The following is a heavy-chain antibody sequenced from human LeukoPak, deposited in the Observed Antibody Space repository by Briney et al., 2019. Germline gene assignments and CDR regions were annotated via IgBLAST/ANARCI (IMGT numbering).Heavy chain of an antibody. V-gene: IGHV3-23*01. CDR1: GLTFSSYA. CDR3: VRDGPGGIEARKRYYGMDV. CDR2: IRGSGDTT. D-gene: IGHD6-6*01. Sequence: GGSLRLSCAASGLTFSSYAMNWVRQAPGKGLEWVSGIRGSGDTTYYADSVKGRRFTISRDNAKTSLYLQMSSLRAEDAAAYYCVRDGPGGIEARKRYYGMDVWGQGTTVSVSS. J-gene: IGHJ6*02.